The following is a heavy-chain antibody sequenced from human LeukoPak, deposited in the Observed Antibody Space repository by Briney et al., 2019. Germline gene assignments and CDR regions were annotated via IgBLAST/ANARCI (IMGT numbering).Heavy chain of an antibody. V-gene: IGHV4-34*01. J-gene: IGHJ3*02. CDR2: INHSGSP. D-gene: IGHD3-22*01. Sequence: SETLSLTCAVYGGSFNGYFWSWIRQPPGKGLEWIGEINHSGSPNYNPSLKSRVTISVDTSKNQFSLKLSSVTAADTAVYYCAREMGSGYLEESFDIWGQGTMVTVSS. CDR1: GGSFNGYF. CDR3: AREMGSGYLEESFDI.